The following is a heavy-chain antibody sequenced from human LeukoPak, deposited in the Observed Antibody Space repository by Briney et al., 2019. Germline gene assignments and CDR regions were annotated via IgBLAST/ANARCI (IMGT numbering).Heavy chain of an antibody. CDR3: AREGPPDGDLSENWFDP. V-gene: IGHV1-69*05. J-gene: IGHJ5*02. Sequence: ASVKVSCKASGGTSSSYAISWVRQALGQGLEWMGGIIPIFGTANYAQKFQGRVTITTDESTSTAYMELSSLRSEDTAVYYCAREGPPDGDLSENWFDPWGQGTLVTVSS. D-gene: IGHD4-17*01. CDR2: IIPIFGTA. CDR1: GGTSSSYA.